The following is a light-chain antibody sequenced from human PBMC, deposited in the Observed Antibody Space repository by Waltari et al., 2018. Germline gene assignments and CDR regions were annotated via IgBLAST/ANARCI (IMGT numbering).Light chain of an antibody. CDR1: QDIRKN. V-gene: IGKV1-33*01. J-gene: IGKJ4*01. CDR3: QPYSSLPLT. CDR2: DAS. Sequence: DIQMTQSPSSLSASVGDRVTITCQASQDIRKNINWFQQKPGKAPQVLIFDASSSQAAVPSRFSGSGSGTHFAFTISSLQPEDIGTYDCQPYSSLPLTFGGGTRVEIK.